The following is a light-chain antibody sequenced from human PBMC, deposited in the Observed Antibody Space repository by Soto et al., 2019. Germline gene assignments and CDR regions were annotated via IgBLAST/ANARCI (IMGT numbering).Light chain of an antibody. CDR3: QQSYSTPLT. CDR1: QNISNY. Sequence: IQMTQSPSSLSASVGDRVTITCRASQNISNYLNWYQQQPGKAPKLLIYAASSLQSGVPSRFSGSGSGTDFTLTISSLQPEDCATYYGQQSYSTPLTFGGGTKVELK. V-gene: IGKV1-39*01. J-gene: IGKJ4*01. CDR2: AAS.